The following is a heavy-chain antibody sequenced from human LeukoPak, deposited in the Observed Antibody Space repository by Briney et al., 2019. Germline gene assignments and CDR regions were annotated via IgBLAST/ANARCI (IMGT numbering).Heavy chain of an antibody. D-gene: IGHD4-17*01. Sequence: PGGSLRLSCAASGFTFNIFAMSWVRQAPGKGLEWVSSISGSGGSTYYADSVKGRFTISRDNSKNTLYLQMNSLRAEDTAVYYCAKDPGFYGVLDAFDIWGQGTMVTVSS. J-gene: IGHJ3*02. CDR2: ISGSGGST. CDR1: GFTFNIFA. CDR3: AKDPGFYGVLDAFDI. V-gene: IGHV3-23*01.